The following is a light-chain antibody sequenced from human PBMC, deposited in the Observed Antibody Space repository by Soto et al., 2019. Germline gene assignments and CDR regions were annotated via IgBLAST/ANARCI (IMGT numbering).Light chain of an antibody. CDR1: QSVSSN. V-gene: IGKV3-15*01. CDR2: GAS. Sequence: EIVMTQSPATLSVSPGEIATLSCRASQSVSSNLAWYQQKPGQAPRLLIYGASTRATGIPASFSGSGSGTDSTLTISRLQSEDFAFYCCQQYNNWRGTFGQGTKVEIK. J-gene: IGKJ1*01. CDR3: QQYNNWRGT.